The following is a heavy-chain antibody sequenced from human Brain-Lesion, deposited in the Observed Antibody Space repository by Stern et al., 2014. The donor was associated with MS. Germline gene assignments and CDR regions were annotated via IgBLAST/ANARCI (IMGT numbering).Heavy chain of an antibody. V-gene: IGHV3-21*01. J-gene: IGHJ5*02. D-gene: IGHD2-2*01. Sequence: EVQLVESGGGLVKPGGSLRLSCAASGFNLSSYAMHWVRQAPGKGLEWVSSISSSSTYMYHADSVKGRFTISRDNAKNSLYLQMKSLRAEDTGVYYCASSIVVVPAAENKGFDPWGQGTLVTVSS. CDR3: ASSIVVVPAAENKGFDP. CDR2: ISSSSTYM. CDR1: GFNLSSYA.